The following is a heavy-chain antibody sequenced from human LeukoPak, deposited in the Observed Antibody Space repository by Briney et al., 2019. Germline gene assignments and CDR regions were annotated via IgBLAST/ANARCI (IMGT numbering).Heavy chain of an antibody. CDR1: GFTFSSYG. V-gene: IGHV3-23*01. CDR2: ISGSGGST. CDR3: AKSRAHAYSHFDY. D-gene: IGHD3-16*01. J-gene: IGHJ4*02. Sequence: GGSLRLSCAASGFTFSSYGMSWVRQAPGKGLEWVSGISGSGGSTDYADSVKGRFTISRDNSKNTLYVQMNSLRAEDTAVYYCAKSRAHAYSHFDYWGQETLVTVSS.